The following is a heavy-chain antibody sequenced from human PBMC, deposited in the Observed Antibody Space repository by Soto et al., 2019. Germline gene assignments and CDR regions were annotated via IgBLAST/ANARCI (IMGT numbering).Heavy chain of an antibody. CDR2: VSSDGRDK. Sequence: EVQLEESGGGLVQPGGSLRLSCAASGFSFRSYWMSWVRQAPGKGPEWVAIVSSDGRDKTYADSVKGRFTISRDNAENSLFLQMNSLRADDTAVYYCARVDRYSGPVDYRGQGALVTVSS. V-gene: IGHV3-7*01. J-gene: IGHJ4*02. CDR1: GFSFRSYW. CDR3: ARVDRYSGPVDY. D-gene: IGHD3-16*02.